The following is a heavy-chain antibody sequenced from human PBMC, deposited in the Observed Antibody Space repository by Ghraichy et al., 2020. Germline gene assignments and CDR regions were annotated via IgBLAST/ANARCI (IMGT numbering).Heavy chain of an antibody. J-gene: IGHJ4*02. CDR2: ISGSGSSK. V-gene: IGHV3-23*01. CDR1: GFTFSIYA. CDR3: AKDGGNDSSGLDY. Sequence: GESLNISCAASGFTFSIYAMTWVRQAPGKGLEWVAGISGSGSSKYYADFARGRCTISRDNSKNTLYLQMNSLRADDTAVYYCAKDGGNDSSGLDYWGQGTLVTVSS. D-gene: IGHD3-22*01.